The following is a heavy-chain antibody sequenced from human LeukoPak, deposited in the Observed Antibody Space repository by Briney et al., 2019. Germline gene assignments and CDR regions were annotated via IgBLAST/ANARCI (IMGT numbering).Heavy chain of an antibody. D-gene: IGHD3-22*01. CDR3: AKDLSSAITSALVLDV. Sequence: GGSLRLSCAASGFTFGDYAMHWVRQVPGKGLEWVSGITWNRDNIGYGDSVKGRFTVSRDSVKNVLYLQMKSLRPEDTALYYCAKDLSSAITSALVLDVWGQGTTVIVSS. J-gene: IGHJ6*02. CDR2: ITWNRDNI. CDR1: GFTFGDYA. V-gene: IGHV3-9*01.